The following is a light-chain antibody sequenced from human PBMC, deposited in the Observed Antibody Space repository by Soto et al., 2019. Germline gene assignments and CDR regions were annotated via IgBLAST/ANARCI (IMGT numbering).Light chain of an antibody. J-gene: IGLJ2*01. CDR3: SSYTTSSPHVV. Sequence: QSVLTQPASVSGSPGQSITISCTGTSSDVGGYNYVSWYQQHPGKAPKLMIYDVSNRPSGVSNRFSGSKSGNTASLTISGLHAEDEADYYCSSYTTSSPHVVFGGGTKVTVL. CDR1: SSDVGGYNY. V-gene: IGLV2-14*01. CDR2: DVS.